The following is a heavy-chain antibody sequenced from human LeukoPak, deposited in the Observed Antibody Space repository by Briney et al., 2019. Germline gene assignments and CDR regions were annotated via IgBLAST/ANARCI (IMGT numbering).Heavy chain of an antibody. D-gene: IGHD6-6*01. CDR2: ISSSSSYI. Sequence: GGSLRLSCAASGFTFSSYSMNWVRQAPGKGLEWVSSISSSSSYIYYADSVKGRFTISRDNAKNSLYLQMNSLRAEDTAVYYCAAARRANGCAYYWGQGTLVTVSS. J-gene: IGHJ4*02. CDR3: AAARRANGCAYY. V-gene: IGHV3-21*01. CDR1: GFTFSSYS.